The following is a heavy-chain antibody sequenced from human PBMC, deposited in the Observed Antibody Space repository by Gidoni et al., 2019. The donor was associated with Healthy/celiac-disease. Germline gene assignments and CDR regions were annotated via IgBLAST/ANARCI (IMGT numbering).Heavy chain of an antibody. J-gene: IGHJ5*02. CDR2: INHSGST. D-gene: IGHD3-3*01. Sequence: QVQLQQWGAGLLKPSETLSLTCAVYGGSFSGYYWSWIRKPPGKGLEWIGEINHSGSTNYNPSLKSRVTIAVDTSKNQFSLKLSSVTAADTAVYYCARSKRNYDFWSGPRNWFDPWGQGTLVTVSS. V-gene: IGHV4-34*01. CDR3: ARSKRNYDFWSGPRNWFDP. CDR1: GGSFSGYY.